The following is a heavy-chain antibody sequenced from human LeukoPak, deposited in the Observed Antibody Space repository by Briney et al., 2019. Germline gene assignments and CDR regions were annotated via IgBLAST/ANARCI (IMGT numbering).Heavy chain of an antibody. CDR1: GYTFTGYY. J-gene: IGHJ4*02. V-gene: IGHV1-2*02. CDR3: ASRDGPQGAFDY. CDR2: INPKSGVT. Sequence: LVKVSCKASGYTFTGYYIHWVRQAPGQGLEWMGWINPKSGVTVYAKKFQGRVTMTRATSISTAYMELSRLTSDDTAVFYCASRDGPQGAFDYWGQGTLVTVSS. D-gene: IGHD5-24*01.